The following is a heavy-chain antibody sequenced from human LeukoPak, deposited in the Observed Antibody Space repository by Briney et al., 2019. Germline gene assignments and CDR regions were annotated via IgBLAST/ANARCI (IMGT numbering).Heavy chain of an antibody. D-gene: IGHD6-19*01. V-gene: IGHV3-23*01. Sequence: GGSLRLSCAASGFTFSSYAMSWVRQAPGKGLEWVSAISGSGGSTYYADSVKGRFTISRDNSKNTLYLQMNSLRAEDTAVYYCAKDVYRQWLPQGDWFDPWGQGTLVTVSS. CDR2: ISGSGGST. J-gene: IGHJ5*02. CDR3: AKDVYRQWLPQGDWFDP. CDR1: GFTFSSYA.